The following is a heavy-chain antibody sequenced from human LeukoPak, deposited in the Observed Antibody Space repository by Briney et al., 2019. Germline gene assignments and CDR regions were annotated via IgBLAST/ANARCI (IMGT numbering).Heavy chain of an antibody. CDR1: GYTFTGYY. J-gene: IGHJ4*02. V-gene: IGHV1-2*02. Sequence: ASVKVSCKASGYTFTGYYMHWVRQAPGQGLEWMGWINPNSGGTNYAQKFQGRVTMTRDTSISTAYMELSRLRSDDTAVYYCATEKPTYYYDSSGYYWDYWGQGTLVTVSS. CDR2: INPNSGGT. CDR3: ATEKPTYYYDSSGYYWDY. D-gene: IGHD3-22*01.